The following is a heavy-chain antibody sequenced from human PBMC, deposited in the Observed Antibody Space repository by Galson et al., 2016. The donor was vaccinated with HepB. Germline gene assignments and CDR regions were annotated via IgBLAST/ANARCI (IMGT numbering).Heavy chain of an antibody. CDR3: ARAVDTAMVMWGGGFDP. V-gene: IGHV3-53*01. J-gene: IGHJ5*02. CDR2: SYGDGRT. Sequence: SLRLSCAAYGLPVSNDYMSWVRQAPGKGLKWVSVSYGDGRTYYAESVKGRFTISRDTSKNTVFLQMNSLRAEDTAGYYCARAVDTAMVMWGGGFDPWGQGTLVTVSS. D-gene: IGHD5-18*01. CDR1: GLPVSNDY.